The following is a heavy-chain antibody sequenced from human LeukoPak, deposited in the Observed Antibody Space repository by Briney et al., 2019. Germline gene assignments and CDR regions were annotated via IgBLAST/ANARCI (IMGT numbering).Heavy chain of an antibody. CDR3: ARKERGYSYGYGYYYYYYMDV. V-gene: IGHV4-34*01. D-gene: IGHD5-18*01. J-gene: IGHJ6*03. CDR1: GGSFSGYY. CDR2: INHSGST. Sequence: SSETLSLTCAVYGGSFSGYYWSWIRQPPGKGLEWVGEINHSGSTNYNPSLKSRVTISVDTSKNQFSLKLSCVTAADTAVYYCARKERGYSYGYGYYYYYYMDVWGKGTTVTVSS.